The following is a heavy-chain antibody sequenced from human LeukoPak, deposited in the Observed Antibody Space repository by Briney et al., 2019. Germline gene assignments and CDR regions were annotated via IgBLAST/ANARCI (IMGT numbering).Heavy chain of an antibody. D-gene: IGHD2-2*01. CDR2: IIPIFGTA. J-gene: IGHJ4*02. CDR3: AKGVVPAAMDLFDY. CDR1: GGTFSSYA. V-gene: IGHV1-69*13. Sequence: ASVKVSCKASGGTFSSYAISRVRQAPGQGLEWMGGIIPIFGTANYAQKFQGRVTITADESTSTAYMEMSSLRSEDTAVYYCAKGVVPAAMDLFDYWGQGTLVTVSS.